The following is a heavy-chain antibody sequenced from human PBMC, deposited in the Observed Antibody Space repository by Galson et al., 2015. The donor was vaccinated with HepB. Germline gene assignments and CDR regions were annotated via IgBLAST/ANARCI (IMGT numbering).Heavy chain of an antibody. CDR1: GYRFTTYG. J-gene: IGHJ6*02. Sequence: SVKVSCKASGYRFTTYGIGWVRQAPGQGLEWMGWISVRNGDTKFAQNLEDRITMTTDTSTNTAYMELRSLRSDDTAVYYCAREGVYGDYVGFAQYFGVDIWGQGTTVIVSS. V-gene: IGHV1-18*04. D-gene: IGHD4-17*01. CDR3: AREGVYGDYVGFAQYFGVDI. CDR2: ISVRNGDT.